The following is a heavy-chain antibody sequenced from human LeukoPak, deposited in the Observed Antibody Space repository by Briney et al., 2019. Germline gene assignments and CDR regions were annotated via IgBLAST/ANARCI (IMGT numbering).Heavy chain of an antibody. D-gene: IGHD3-22*01. CDR1: GFIFTNYF. CDR2: IKHDGSEK. J-gene: IGHJ6*02. V-gene: IGHV3-7*01. Sequence: GGSLRLSCAASGFIFTNYFMSWVRQAPGKGLEWVASIKHDGSEKYYVDSVRGRFTISRDNTMNSLYLQMSSLRAEDTAVYYCAKRLKRNYYYHYAMDVWGQGTTVTVSS. CDR3: AKRLKRNYYYHYAMDV.